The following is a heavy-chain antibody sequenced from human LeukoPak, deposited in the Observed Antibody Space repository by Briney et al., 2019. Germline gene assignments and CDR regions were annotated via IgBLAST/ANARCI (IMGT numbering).Heavy chain of an antibody. CDR1: GFTFSSYT. J-gene: IGHJ4*02. CDR2: ISGSGGGS. CDR3: AKEPMIGVVAPGRHFDS. D-gene: IGHD3-22*01. V-gene: IGHV3-23*01. Sequence: GGSLRLSCAASGFTFSSYTMSWVRQAPGKGLEWVSAISGSGGGSYYADPVKGRFTISRDNSKNTLYLQMNSLRAEDTAVYYGAKEPMIGVVAPGRHFDSWGQGTLVTVSS.